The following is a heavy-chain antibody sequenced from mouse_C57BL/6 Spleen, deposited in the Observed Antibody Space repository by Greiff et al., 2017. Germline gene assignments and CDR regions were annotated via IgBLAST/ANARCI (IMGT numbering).Heavy chain of an antibody. CDR3: ARSEGFYWYFDV. J-gene: IGHJ1*03. CDR1: GYTFTDYY. CDR2: IYPGSGNT. V-gene: IGHV1-76*01. Sequence: QVQLQQSGAELVRPGASVKLSCKASGYTFTDYYINWVKQRPGQGLEWIARIYPGSGNTYYNEKFKGKATLTAETSSSTAYVQLSSLTSEDSAVYFCARSEGFYWYFDVWGTGTTVTVSS.